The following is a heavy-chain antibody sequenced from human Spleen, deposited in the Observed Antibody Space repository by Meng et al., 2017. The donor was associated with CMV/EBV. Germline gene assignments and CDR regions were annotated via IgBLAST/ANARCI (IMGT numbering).Heavy chain of an antibody. V-gene: IGHV1-2*06. Sequence: ASVKVSCKASGYTFTDYYLHWVRQAPGQGLEWMGRISPNDGGTNYAPKFRGRVTMTSDTSISTAYMELSNLASDDTAVYYCARGKSGSSAYYYYGMDVWGQGTTVTVSS. CDR2: ISPNDGGT. CDR1: GYTFTDYY. D-gene: IGHD1-26*01. CDR3: ARGKSGSSAYYYYGMDV. J-gene: IGHJ6*02.